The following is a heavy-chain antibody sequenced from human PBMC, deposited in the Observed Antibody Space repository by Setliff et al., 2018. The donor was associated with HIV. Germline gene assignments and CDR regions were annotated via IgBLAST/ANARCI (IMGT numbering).Heavy chain of an antibody. CDR2: INAGNGNT. J-gene: IGHJ4*02. D-gene: IGHD3-22*01. CDR1: GYTFTSYA. Sequence: ASVKVSCKASGYTFTSYAMHWVRQAPGQRLEWMGWINAGNGNTKYSQKFQGRVTITRDTSASTAYVELSSLRSEDTAVFYCARLTTTYYYDSSAYYHPVWGQGTLVTVSS. V-gene: IGHV1-3*01. CDR3: ARLTTTYYYDSSAYYHPV.